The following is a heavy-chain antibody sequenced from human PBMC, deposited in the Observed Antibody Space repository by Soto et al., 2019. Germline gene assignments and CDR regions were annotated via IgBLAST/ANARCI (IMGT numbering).Heavy chain of an antibody. CDR3: ARESEDLTSNFDY. V-gene: IGHV3-21*01. CDR1: GFTFTRYS. CDR2: ISSTTNYI. Sequence: GGSLRLSCSDSGFTFTRYSMNWVRQAPGKGLEWVSSISSTTNYIYYADSMKGRFTVSRDNAKNSVYLEMNSLSAEDTAVYYCARESEDLTSNFDYWGQGTLVTVSS. J-gene: IGHJ4*02.